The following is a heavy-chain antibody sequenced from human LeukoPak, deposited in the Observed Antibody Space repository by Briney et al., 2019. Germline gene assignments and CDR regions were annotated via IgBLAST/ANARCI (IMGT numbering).Heavy chain of an antibody. CDR3: AKQKSFWSGYYTSDY. V-gene: IGHV3-23*01. J-gene: IGHJ4*02. CDR1: GFTFSSYA. D-gene: IGHD3-3*01. Sequence: PGGSLRPSCAASGFTFSSYAMSWVRQAPGKGLEWVSAISGSGGSTYYADSVKGRFTISRDNSKNTLYLQMNSLRAEDTAVYYCAKQKSFWSGYYTSDYWGQGTLVTVSS. CDR2: ISGSGGST.